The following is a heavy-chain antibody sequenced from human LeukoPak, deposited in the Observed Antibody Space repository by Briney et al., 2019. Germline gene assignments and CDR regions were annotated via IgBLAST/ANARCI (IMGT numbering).Heavy chain of an antibody. D-gene: IGHD3-22*01. CDR1: GFTFSSYA. CDR2: ISYDGSNK. V-gene: IGHV3-30*04. J-gene: IGHJ4*02. CDR3: AREGYYDSSGYMLD. Sequence: GRSLRLSCAASGFTFSSYAMHWVRQAPGKGPEWVAVISYDGSNKYYADSVKGRFTISRDNSKNTLYLQMNSLRAEDTAVYYCAREGYYDSSGYMLDWGQGTLVTVSS.